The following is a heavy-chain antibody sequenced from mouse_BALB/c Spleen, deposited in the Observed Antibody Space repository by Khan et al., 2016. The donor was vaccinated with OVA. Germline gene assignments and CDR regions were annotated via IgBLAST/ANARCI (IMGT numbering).Heavy chain of an antibody. D-gene: IGHD4-1*01. CDR2: IYPGNTDT. CDR1: GYTFTSYW. Sequence: VQLQQSGTVLARPGASVKMSCKASGYTFTSYWMHWVKQRPGKGLEWIGDIYPGNTDTNYNQKFKGKAKLTAVTSTSTAYMELSSLTNDDSAVYDCTRSNWDVAWFAYWDQGTLVTVSA. J-gene: IGHJ3*01. V-gene: IGHV1-5*01. CDR3: TRSNWDVAWFAY.